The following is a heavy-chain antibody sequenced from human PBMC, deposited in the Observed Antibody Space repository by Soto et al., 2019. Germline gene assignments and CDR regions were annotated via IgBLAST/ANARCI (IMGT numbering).Heavy chain of an antibody. D-gene: IGHD3-22*01. CDR2: ISSTRTYI. Sequence: GESLKISCATSGFNFKSYVMHWIRQAPGKGLEWVSSISSTRTYIHYADSVKGRFTISRDNAKNALYLEMNSLRDDDTAIYYCVREGSYDTSGKYIKALCYWGHGTLVTVSS. J-gene: IGHJ4*01. CDR3: VREGSYDTSGKYIKALCY. CDR1: GFNFKSYV. V-gene: IGHV3-21*06.